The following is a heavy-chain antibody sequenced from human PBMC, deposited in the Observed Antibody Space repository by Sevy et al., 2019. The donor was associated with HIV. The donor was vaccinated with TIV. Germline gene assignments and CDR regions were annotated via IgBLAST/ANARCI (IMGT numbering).Heavy chain of an antibody. J-gene: IGHJ4*02. CDR3: ARGPSGAAAGRFVS. CDR1: GFTFSSYW. CDR2: INQGGNQK. Sequence: GGSLRLSYAASGFTFSSYWINWVRQAPGEGLEWVANINQGGNQKHYMDSVKGRFTISRDNAENAVYLQMNSLRVEDTAVYYCARGPSGAAAGRFVSWGQGTLVTDSS. D-gene: IGHD6-13*01. V-gene: IGHV3-7*01.